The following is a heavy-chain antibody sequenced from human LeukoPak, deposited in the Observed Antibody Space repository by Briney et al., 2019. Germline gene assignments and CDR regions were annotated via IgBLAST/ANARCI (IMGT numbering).Heavy chain of an antibody. CDR2: ISWNSGSI. V-gene: IGHV3-9*03. CDR1: GFTFDDYA. D-gene: IGHD3-3*01. CDR3: AKGIDFWSGPLDY. J-gene: IGHJ4*02. Sequence: PGGSLRLSCAASGFTFDDYAMHWVRQAPGKGLEWVSGISWNSGSIGYADSVKGRFTISRDNAKNSLYLQMNSLRAEDMALYYCAKGIDFWSGPLDYWGQGTLVTVSS.